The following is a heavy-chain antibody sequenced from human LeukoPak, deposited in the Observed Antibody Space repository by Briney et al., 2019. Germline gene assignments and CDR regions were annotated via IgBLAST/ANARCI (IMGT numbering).Heavy chain of an antibody. D-gene: IGHD3-3*01. V-gene: IGHV1-8*01. Sequence: ASVKVSCKASGYTFTSYDINWVRQATGQGLEWMGWMNPNSGNTGYAQKFQGRVTMTRNTSISTAYMELSSLRSEDTAVYYCAREPEFGVVNSVGMDVWGQGTTVTVSS. CDR2: MNPNSGNT. CDR3: AREPEFGVVNSVGMDV. J-gene: IGHJ6*02. CDR1: GYTFTSYD.